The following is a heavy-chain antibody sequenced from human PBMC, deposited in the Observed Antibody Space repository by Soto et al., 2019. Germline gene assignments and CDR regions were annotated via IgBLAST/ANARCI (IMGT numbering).Heavy chain of an antibody. V-gene: IGHV4-39*01. D-gene: IGHD3-10*01. Sequence: PSETLSLTCTVSGGSLSSSNYYWVWIRQPPGKGLEWIGSIYYTGNTYYNSSLKSRVTISVDTSNNQFSLRLSSVTAADTAVYYCARPTYNYGYCLDYWGQGTLVTVSS. CDR1: GGSLSSSNYY. CDR3: ARPTYNYGYCLDY. CDR2: IYYTGNT. J-gene: IGHJ4*02.